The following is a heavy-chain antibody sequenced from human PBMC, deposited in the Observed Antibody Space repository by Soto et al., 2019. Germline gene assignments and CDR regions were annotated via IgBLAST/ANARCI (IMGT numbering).Heavy chain of an antibody. Sequence: PGGSLRLSCTASGFTFSSYAMSWVRQAPGKGLEWVSAISGSGGSTYYADSVKGRFTISRDNSKNTLYLQMNSLRAEDTAVYYCAKGISGKYYDFWSGYYFDCYGMDVWGQGTTVTVSS. J-gene: IGHJ6*02. CDR2: ISGSGGST. CDR1: GFTFSSYA. CDR3: AKGISGKYYDFWSGYYFDCYGMDV. V-gene: IGHV3-23*01. D-gene: IGHD3-3*01.